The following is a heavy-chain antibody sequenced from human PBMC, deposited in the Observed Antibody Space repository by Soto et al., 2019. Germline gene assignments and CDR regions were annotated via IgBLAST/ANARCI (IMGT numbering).Heavy chain of an antibody. CDR2: INPNSGGT. Sequence: GASVKVSCKASGYTFTGYYMHWVRQAPGQGLEWMGWINPNSGGTNYAQKFQGWVTMTRDTSISTAYMELSRLRSDDTAVYYCARDLIAARPGYYYYYGMDVWGQGTTVTVSS. CDR1: GYTFTGYY. J-gene: IGHJ6*02. D-gene: IGHD6-6*01. CDR3: ARDLIAARPGYYYYYGMDV. V-gene: IGHV1-2*04.